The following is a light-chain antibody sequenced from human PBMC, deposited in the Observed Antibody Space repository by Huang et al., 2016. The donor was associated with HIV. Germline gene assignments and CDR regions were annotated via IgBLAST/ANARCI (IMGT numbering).Light chain of an antibody. Sequence: EIVMTQSPATLSVSPGESATLSCRASQSVTSNLAWYQHKPGPAPRLLVFGVSSRATGIPARFSGSGSGTEFTLTISNLQSEDFALYYCQQYDKWPPLTFGGGTKVEIK. V-gene: IGKV3-15*01. CDR3: QQYDKWPPLT. CDR1: QSVTSN. CDR2: GVS. J-gene: IGKJ4*01.